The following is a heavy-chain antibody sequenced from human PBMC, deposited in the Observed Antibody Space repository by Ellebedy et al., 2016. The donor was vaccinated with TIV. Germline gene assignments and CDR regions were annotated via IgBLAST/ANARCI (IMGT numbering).Heavy chain of an antibody. J-gene: IGHJ2*01. CDR3: ARVHPRWGYFDL. V-gene: IGHV4-39*07. CDR2: IYYSGST. Sequence: SETLSLTXTVSGGSISSSSYYWGWIRQPPGKGLEWIGSIYYSGSTYYNPSLKSRVTISVDTSKNQFSLKLSSVTAADTAVYYCARVHPRWGYFDLWGRGTLVTVSS. CDR1: GGSISSSSYY. D-gene: IGHD4-23*01.